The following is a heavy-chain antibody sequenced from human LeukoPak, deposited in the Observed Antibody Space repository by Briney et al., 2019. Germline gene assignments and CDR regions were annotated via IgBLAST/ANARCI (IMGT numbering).Heavy chain of an antibody. CDR3: ARHRQTVATGYFDS. D-gene: IGHD4-23*01. J-gene: IGHJ4*02. Sequence: GESLQISCRGSGYSFASYWIGWVRQMPGKGLEWMGVIYPGDSDTRYSPSFQGQVTISADKSISTAYLQWSSLKDSDTAMYFCARHRQTVATGYFDSWGQGTLVTVSS. V-gene: IGHV5-51*01. CDR2: IYPGDSDT. CDR1: GYSFASYW.